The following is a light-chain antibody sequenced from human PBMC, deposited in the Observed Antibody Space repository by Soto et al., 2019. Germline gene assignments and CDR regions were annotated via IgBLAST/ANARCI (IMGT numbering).Light chain of an antibody. V-gene: IGKV3-15*01. CDR3: QQYNNWPYT. CDR2: DAS. J-gene: IGKJ2*01. Sequence: EIVLTHSPATLSVSPGVRATLSCSASQSVGSNLAWYQQRPGQPPRLLIYDASTRATDIPARFSGGGSGTEFTLTISSLQSEDFAVYYCQQYNNWPYTFGQGTKVQVK. CDR1: QSVGSN.